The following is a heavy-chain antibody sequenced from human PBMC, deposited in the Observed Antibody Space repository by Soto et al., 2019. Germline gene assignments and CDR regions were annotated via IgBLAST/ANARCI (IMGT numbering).Heavy chain of an antibody. CDR1: GFSINNYA. J-gene: IGHJ4*02. Sequence: VQLLESGGAFVQPGGSLRLSCAASGFSINNYAVSWVRQAPGKGLEWVSTFSAGGRAYYADSVRGRFSVARDRSQNTVDLQISVLRPEDSAVYYCAKASMPDNYGDTLFDYWGQGTRVTVSS. CDR3: AKASMPDNYGDTLFDY. CDR2: FSAGGRA. V-gene: IGHV3-23*01. D-gene: IGHD4-17*01.